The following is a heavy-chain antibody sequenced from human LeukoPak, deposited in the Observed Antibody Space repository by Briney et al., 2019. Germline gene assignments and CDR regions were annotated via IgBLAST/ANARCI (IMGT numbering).Heavy chain of an antibody. J-gene: IGHJ4*02. V-gene: IGHV1-46*01. Sequence: VASVKVSCKASGYTFTSYYMHWVRQTPGQGLEWMGIINPSGGSTSYAQKFQGRVTMTRDTSTSTVYMELSSLRSEDTAVYYCARFYDSSGSLEGDDYWGQGTLVTVSS. D-gene: IGHD3-22*01. CDR2: INPSGGST. CDR3: ARFYDSSGSLEGDDY. CDR1: GYTFTSYY.